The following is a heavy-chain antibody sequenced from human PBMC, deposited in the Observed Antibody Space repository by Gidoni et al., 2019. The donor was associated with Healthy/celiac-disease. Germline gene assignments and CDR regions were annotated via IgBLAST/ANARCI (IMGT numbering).Heavy chain of an antibody. V-gene: IGHV4-59*01. CDR3: ARGGGTITIFGVVSGSDAFDI. Sequence: QVQLQESGPGLVKPSETLSLTCTVSGGSISSYYWRWIRQPPGKGLEWIGYIYYSGSTNYNPSLKSRVTISVDTSKNQFSLKLSSVTAADTAVYYCARGGGTITIFGVVSGSDAFDIWGQGTMVTVSS. CDR2: IYYSGST. CDR1: GGSISSYY. J-gene: IGHJ3*02. D-gene: IGHD3-3*01.